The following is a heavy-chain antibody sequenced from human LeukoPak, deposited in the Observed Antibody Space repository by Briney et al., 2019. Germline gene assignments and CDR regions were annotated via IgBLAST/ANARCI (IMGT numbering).Heavy chain of an antibody. CDR2: IYYSGST. Sequence: SETLSLTCTVSGGSISSSSYCWGWIRQPPGKGLEWIGSIYYSGSTYYNPSLKSRVTISVDTSKDQFSLKLSSVTAADTAVYYCARHRTWGFDPWGQGTLVTVSS. CDR3: ARHRTWGFDP. CDR1: GGSISSSSYC. V-gene: IGHV4-39*01. D-gene: IGHD3-16*01. J-gene: IGHJ5*02.